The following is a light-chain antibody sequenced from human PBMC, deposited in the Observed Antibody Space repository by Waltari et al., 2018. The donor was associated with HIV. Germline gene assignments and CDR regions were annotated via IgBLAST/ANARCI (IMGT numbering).Light chain of an antibody. CDR1: SADFSLHNH. Sequence: QSGLTQPASVSGSLGQSITISCFASSADFSLHNHVSWYQHHPDKTPQLGIYADNIRPSKIPFRFSASKSGNTASLTISGLQVDDEADYYCSSYMNSGTLVFGGGTKVTVL. J-gene: IGLJ3*02. V-gene: IGLV2-14*01. CDR3: SSYMNSGTLV. CDR2: ADN.